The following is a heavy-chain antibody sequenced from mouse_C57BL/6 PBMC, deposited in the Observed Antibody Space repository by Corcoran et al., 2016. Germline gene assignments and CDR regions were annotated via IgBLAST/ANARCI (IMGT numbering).Heavy chain of an antibody. CDR1: GYTFTDYY. D-gene: IGHD1-1*01. Sequence: EVQLQQSGPELVKPGASVKISCKASGYTFTDYYMNWVKQSHGKSLEWIGDINPNNGGTSYNQKFKGKATLTVDKSSSTAYMELRSLTSEDSAVYYCARDIYYYGRDYWGQGTTLTVSS. CDR3: ARDIYYYGRDY. J-gene: IGHJ2*01. CDR2: INPNNGGT. V-gene: IGHV1-26*01.